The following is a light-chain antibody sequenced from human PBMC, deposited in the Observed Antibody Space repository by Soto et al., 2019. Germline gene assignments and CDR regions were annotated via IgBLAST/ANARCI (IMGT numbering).Light chain of an antibody. CDR1: QSVRSD. CDR3: QQYKNWPRT. CDR2: GAS. J-gene: IGKJ1*01. Sequence: EIVMTQSPATLSVSPGERATLSCIASQSVRSDLDWYQQKPGQAPRLLIYGASTRATAIPARYSGSGSGTEFNLTISSLQSEDFAVYYCQQYKNWPRTFGQGTKVES. V-gene: IGKV3-15*01.